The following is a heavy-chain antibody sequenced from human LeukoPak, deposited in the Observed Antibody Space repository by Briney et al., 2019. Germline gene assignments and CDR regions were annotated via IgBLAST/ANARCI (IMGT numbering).Heavy chain of an antibody. CDR1: GFTFSSYW. CDR3: ARVGKSGSPFDY. Sequence: GGSLRLSCAASGFTFSSYWMSWVRQAPGKGLEWVSYISSSGSTIYYADSVKGRFTISRDNAKNSLYLQMNSLRAEDTAVYYCARVGKSGSPFDYWGQGTLVTVSS. V-gene: IGHV3-48*04. D-gene: IGHD2-15*01. CDR2: ISSSGSTI. J-gene: IGHJ4*02.